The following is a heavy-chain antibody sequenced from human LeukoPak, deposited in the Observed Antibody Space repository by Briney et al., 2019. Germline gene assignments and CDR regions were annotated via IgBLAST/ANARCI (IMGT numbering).Heavy chain of an antibody. J-gene: IGHJ4*02. CDR1: GFTFSDYY. CDR3: ARDPSYSSSIDY. Sequence: PGGSLRLSCAASGFTFSDYYMSWIHQAPGKGLEWVSYISSSGSTIYYADSVKGRFTISRDNAKNSLYLQMNSLRAEDAAVYYCARDPSYSSSIDYWGQGTLVTVSS. V-gene: IGHV3-11*01. D-gene: IGHD6-6*01. CDR2: ISSSGSTI.